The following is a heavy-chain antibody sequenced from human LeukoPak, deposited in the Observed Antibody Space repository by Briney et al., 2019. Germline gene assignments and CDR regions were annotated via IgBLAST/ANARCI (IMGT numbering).Heavy chain of an antibody. CDR3: TRGSYGDYGY. CDR1: GFIFSSFT. D-gene: IGHD4-17*01. J-gene: IGHJ4*02. V-gene: IGHV3-21*01. CDR2: MSSDSKSI. Sequence: GGSLRLSCAASGFIFSSFTMNWVRQAPGKGLEWVSSMSSDSKSIYYADSVKGRFTISRDNAKNSLFLQMDSLRAEDAALYYCTRGSYGDYGYWGQGTLVTVSS.